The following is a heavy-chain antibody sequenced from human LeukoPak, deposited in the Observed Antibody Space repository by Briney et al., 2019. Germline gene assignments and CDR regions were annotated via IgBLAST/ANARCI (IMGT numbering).Heavy chain of an antibody. Sequence: GASVKVSCKASGYTFTSYDINWVRQATGQGLEWMGWMNPNSGNTGYAQKFQGRVTMTRNTSIITAYMELSSLRSEDTAVYYCARGADSSSWYWGDYYYYYMDVWGKGTTVTISS. V-gene: IGHV1-8*01. D-gene: IGHD6-13*01. CDR2: MNPNSGNT. J-gene: IGHJ6*03. CDR1: GYTFTSYD. CDR3: ARGADSSSWYWGDYYYYYMDV.